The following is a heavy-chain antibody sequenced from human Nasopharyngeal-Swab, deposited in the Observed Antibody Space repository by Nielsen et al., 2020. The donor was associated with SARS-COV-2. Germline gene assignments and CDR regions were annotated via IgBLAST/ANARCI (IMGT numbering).Heavy chain of an antibody. CDR2: ISSSSTI. Sequence: GESLKISCAASGFTFSDYYMNWVRQAPGKGLEWVSYISSSSTIYYADSVKGRFTISRDNAKNSLYLQMNSLRDEDTAVYYCASVRIFGVVMNDYWGQGTLVTVSS. CDR3: ASVRIFGVVMNDY. V-gene: IGHV3-69-1*01. CDR1: GFTFSDYY. J-gene: IGHJ4*02. D-gene: IGHD3-3*02.